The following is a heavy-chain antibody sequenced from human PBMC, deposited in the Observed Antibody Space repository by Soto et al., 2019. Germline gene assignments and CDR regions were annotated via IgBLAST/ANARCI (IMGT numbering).Heavy chain of an antibody. V-gene: IGHV1-69*13. CDR1: GGTFSSYA. D-gene: IGHD3-9*01. CDR2: IIPIFGTA. J-gene: IGHJ3*02. CDR3: ARSGILSGYLGPDDFDI. Sequence: SVKVSCKASGGTFSSYAISWVRQAPGQGLEWMGGIIPIFGTANYAQKFQGRVTITADESTSTAYMELSSLRSEDTAVYYCARSGILSGYLGPDDFDIWGQGTMVTVSS.